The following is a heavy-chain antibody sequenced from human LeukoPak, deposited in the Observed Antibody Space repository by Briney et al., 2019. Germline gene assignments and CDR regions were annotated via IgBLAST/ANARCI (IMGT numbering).Heavy chain of an antibody. V-gene: IGHV4-34*01. CDR2: INHSGST. D-gene: IGHD2-2*01. J-gene: IGHJ6*02. CDR3: ASKALGYCSSTSCYSPYYYYGMDV. CDR1: GGSFSGYY. Sequence: SETLSLTCAVYGGSFSGYYWSWIRQPPGKGLEWIGEINHSGSTNYNPSLKSRVTISVDTSKNQFSLKLSSVTAADTAVYYCASKALGYCSSTSCYSPYYYYGMDVWGQGTTVTVSS.